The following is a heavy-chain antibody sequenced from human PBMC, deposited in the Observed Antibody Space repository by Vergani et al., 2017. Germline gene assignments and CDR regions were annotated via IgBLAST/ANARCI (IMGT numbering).Heavy chain of an antibody. D-gene: IGHD4-11*01. J-gene: IGHJ4*02. CDR2: ISYDGSNK. V-gene: IGHV3-30*18. Sequence: VQLLESGGGLVQPGGSLRLSCAASGFTFSSYGMHWVRQAPGKGLEWVAVISYDGSNKYYADSVKGRFTISRDNSKNTLYLQMNSLRAEDTAVYYCAKGAAAYTVTTTLDYWGQGTLVTVSS. CDR3: AKGAAAYTVTTTLDY. CDR1: GFTFSSYG.